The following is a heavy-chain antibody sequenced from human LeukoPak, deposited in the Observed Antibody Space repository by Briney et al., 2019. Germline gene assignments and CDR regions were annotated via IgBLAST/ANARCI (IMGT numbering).Heavy chain of an antibody. CDR1: GGPISSGSYY. Sequence: SQTLSLTCTVSGGPISSGSYYWSWIRQPAGKGLEWFGCIYTSGSTNYTPSLKSRVTISVDTSKNQFSLKLSSVTAADTAVYYCARGYCSSTSCPFYVPTYYYYCYMDVWGKGTTVTVSS. CDR2: IYTSGST. V-gene: IGHV4-61*02. D-gene: IGHD2-2*01. J-gene: IGHJ6*03. CDR3: ARGYCSSTSCPFYVPTYYYYCYMDV.